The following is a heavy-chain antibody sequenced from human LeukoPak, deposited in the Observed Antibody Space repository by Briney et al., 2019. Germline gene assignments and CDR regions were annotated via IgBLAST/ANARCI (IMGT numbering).Heavy chain of an antibody. D-gene: IGHD3-3*01. Sequence: SETLSLTCTVSGGSISSGSYYWSWIRQPAGKGLEWIGRIYTSGSTNYNPSLKSRVTMSVDTSKNQFSLKLSSVTAADTAVYYCARAGRSGYYMWAFDIWGQGTMVTVSS. J-gene: IGHJ3*02. CDR2: IYTSGST. CDR1: GGSISSGSYY. CDR3: ARAGRSGYYMWAFDI. V-gene: IGHV4-61*02.